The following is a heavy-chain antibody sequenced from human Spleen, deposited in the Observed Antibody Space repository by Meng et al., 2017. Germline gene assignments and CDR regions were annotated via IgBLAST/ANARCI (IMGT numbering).Heavy chain of an antibody. V-gene: IGHV4-34*01. CDR2: INHSGST. CDR1: GGSFSDYY. D-gene: IGHD4-11*01. Sequence: QVQLQQWGAGLLNPSETLSLTFFVSGGSFSDYYWSWIRQPPGKGLEWIGEINHSGSTNYNPSLESRATISVDTSQNNLSLKLSSVTAADSAVYYCARGPTTMAHDFDYWGQGTLVTVSS. CDR3: ARGPTTMAHDFDY. J-gene: IGHJ4*02.